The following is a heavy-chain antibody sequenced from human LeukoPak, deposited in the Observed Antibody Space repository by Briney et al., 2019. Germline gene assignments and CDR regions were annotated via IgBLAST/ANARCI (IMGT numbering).Heavy chain of an antibody. CDR2: IYHSGTT. CDR1: GYSISSGYY. CDR3: ARDRRWDYNTTGHRAFDI. J-gene: IGHJ3*02. D-gene: IGHD1-1*01. V-gene: IGHV4-38-2*02. Sequence: SETLSLTCTVSGYSISSGYYWGWIRPPPGKGLEWIGSIYHSGTTYCHPSLKSRVTISLDTSKNQFSLKLSSVTAADTAVYYCARDRRWDYNTTGHRAFDIWGQGTMVTVSS.